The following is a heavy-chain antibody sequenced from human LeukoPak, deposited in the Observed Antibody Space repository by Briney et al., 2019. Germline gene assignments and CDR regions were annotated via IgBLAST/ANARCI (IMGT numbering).Heavy chain of an antibody. Sequence: ASVKVSCKASGYTFTGYCMHWVRQAPGQGLEWMGWINPNSGGTNYAQKFQGRVTMTRDTFISTAYMELSRLRSDDTAVYYCARDLRTHYYDSSGYWGQGTMVTVSS. D-gene: IGHD3-22*01. V-gene: IGHV1-2*02. J-gene: IGHJ3*01. CDR2: INPNSGGT. CDR1: GYTFTGYC. CDR3: ARDLRTHYYDSSGY.